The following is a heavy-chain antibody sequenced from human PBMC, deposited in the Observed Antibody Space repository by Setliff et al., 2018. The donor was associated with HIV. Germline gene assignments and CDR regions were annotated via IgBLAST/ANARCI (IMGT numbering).Heavy chain of an antibody. Sequence: SETLSLTCAVYGGSFSGYYWSWIRQPPGKGLEWIGEINDSGSTNNNPSLKSRVAMSVDTSKNQFSLKLNSVTAADTAVYFCARMSISASVYFDYWGQGSQVTVSS. J-gene: IGHJ4*02. V-gene: IGHV4-34*01. CDR2: INDSGST. D-gene: IGHD6-25*01. CDR1: GGSFSGYY. CDR3: ARMSISASVYFDY.